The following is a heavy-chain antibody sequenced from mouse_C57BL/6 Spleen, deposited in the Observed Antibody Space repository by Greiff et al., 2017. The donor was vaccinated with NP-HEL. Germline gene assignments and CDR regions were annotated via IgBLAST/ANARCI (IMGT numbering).Heavy chain of an antibody. CDR1: GYAFSSSW. Sequence: QVQLKESGPELVKPGASVKISCKASGYAFSSSWMNWVKQRPGKGLEWIGRIYPGDGDTNYNGKFKGKATLTADKSSSTAYMQLSSLTSEDSAVYFCARSRYDYEGDFDYWGQGTTLTVSS. J-gene: IGHJ2*01. V-gene: IGHV1-82*01. CDR2: IYPGDGDT. D-gene: IGHD2-4*01. CDR3: ARSRYDYEGDFDY.